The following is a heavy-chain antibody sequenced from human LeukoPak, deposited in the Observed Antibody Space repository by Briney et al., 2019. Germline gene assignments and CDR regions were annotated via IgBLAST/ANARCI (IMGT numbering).Heavy chain of an antibody. CDR3: AREARRTDIVVVPAAIRAYYYYMDV. D-gene: IGHD2-2*02. CDR2: IIPIFGTA. V-gene: IGHV1-69*05. Sequence: SVKVSCKASGGTFSSYAISWVRQAPGQGLEWMGGIIPIFGTANYAQKFQGRVTITTDESTSTAYMELSSLRSEDTAVYYCAREARRTDIVVVPAAIRAYYYYMDVWGKGTTVTVSS. J-gene: IGHJ6*03. CDR1: GGTFSSYA.